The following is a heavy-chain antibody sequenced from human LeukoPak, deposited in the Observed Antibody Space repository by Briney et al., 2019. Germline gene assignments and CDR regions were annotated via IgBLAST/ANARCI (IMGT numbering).Heavy chain of an antibody. Sequence: SSETLSLTCAVYGGSFSGYYWSWIRQPPGKGLEWIGEINHSGSTNYNPSLKSRVTISVDTSKNQFSLKLSSVTAADTAVYYCARERMYYYGSGSYYLNWFDPWGQGTLVTVSS. CDR3: ARERMYYYGSGSYYLNWFDP. CDR2: INHSGST. CDR1: GGSFSGYY. D-gene: IGHD3-10*01. J-gene: IGHJ5*02. V-gene: IGHV4-34*01.